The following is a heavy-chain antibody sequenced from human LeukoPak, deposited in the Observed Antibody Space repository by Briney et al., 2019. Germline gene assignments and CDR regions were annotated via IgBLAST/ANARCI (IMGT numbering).Heavy chain of an antibody. D-gene: IGHD2-15*01. CDR1: GYTFTSYG. J-gene: IGHJ5*02. V-gene: IGHV1-18*01. Sequence: ASVKVSCKASGYTFTSYGISWVRQAPGQGLEWMGWISAYNGNTNYAQKLQGRVTMTTDTSTSTAYMELRSLRSDDTAVYYCARVAPMVVVAATRARWFDPWGQGTLVTVSS. CDR3: ARVAPMVVVAATRARWFDP. CDR2: ISAYNGNT.